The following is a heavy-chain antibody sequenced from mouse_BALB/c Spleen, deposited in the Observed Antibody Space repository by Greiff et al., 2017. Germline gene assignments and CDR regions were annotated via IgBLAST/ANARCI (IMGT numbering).Heavy chain of an antibody. Sequence: QVQLQQSGAELVRPGSSVKISCKASGYAFSSYWMNWVKQRPGQGLEWIGQIYPGDGDTNYNGKFKGKATLTADKSSSTAYMQLSSLTSEDSAVYVCARDGYERYFDVWGAGTTVTVSS. CDR3: ARDGYERYFDV. J-gene: IGHJ1*01. D-gene: IGHD2-14*01. V-gene: IGHV1-80*01. CDR1: GYAFSSYW. CDR2: IYPGDGDT.